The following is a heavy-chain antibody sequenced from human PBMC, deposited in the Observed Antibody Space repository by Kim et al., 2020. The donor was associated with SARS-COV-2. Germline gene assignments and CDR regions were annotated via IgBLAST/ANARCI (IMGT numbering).Heavy chain of an antibody. CDR2: ISGSGGST. CDR3: AKCLIREWIQPRGSGGIIDY. CDR1: GFTFSSYA. V-gene: IGHV3-23*01. Sequence: GGSLRLSCAASGFTFSSYAMSWVRQAPGKGLEWVSAISGSGGSTYYADSVKGRFTISRDNSKNTLYLQMNSLRAEDTAVYYCAKCLIREWIQPRGSGGIIDYWGQGTLVTVSS. J-gene: IGHJ4*02. D-gene: IGHD5-18*01.